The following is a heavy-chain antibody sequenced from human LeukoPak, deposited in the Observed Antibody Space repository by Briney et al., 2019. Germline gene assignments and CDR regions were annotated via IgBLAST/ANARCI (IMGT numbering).Heavy chain of an antibody. J-gene: IGHJ5*02. D-gene: IGHD6-13*01. CDR2: INSDGSST. CDR3: ARDFIAAAGNS. Sequence: PGGSLRLSCAASGFTFSSYWMHWVRQAPGKGLVWVSRINSDGSSTGYADSVKGRFTISRDNAKNTLYLQMNSLRAEDTAVYYCARDFIAAAGNSWGQGTLVTVSS. V-gene: IGHV3-74*01. CDR1: GFTFSSYW.